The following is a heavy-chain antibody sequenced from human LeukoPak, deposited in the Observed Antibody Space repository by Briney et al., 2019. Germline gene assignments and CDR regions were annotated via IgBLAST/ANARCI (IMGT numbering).Heavy chain of an antibody. CDR1: GFTFSSHA. CDR3: AKSPPTYCSGTSCLFDS. V-gene: IGHV3-23*01. CDR2: ISRSGGDT. D-gene: IGHD2-2*01. Sequence: GGSLRLSCVASGFTFSSHAITWVRQAPGKGLEWVSSISRSGGDTYYAEFVKGRFTISRDNSKDIVSLQMNSLRADDTAVYYCAKSPPTYCSGTSCLFDSWDQGTLVTVSS. J-gene: IGHJ4*02.